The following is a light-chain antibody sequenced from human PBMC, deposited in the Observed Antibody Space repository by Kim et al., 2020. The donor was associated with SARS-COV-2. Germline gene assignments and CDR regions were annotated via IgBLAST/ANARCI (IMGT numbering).Light chain of an antibody. CDR1: SSDVGGYNY. CDR2: DVS. CDR3: SSYTSSSTLEGV. Sequence: ITISCTGTSSDVGGYNYVSWYQQHPGKAPKLMIYDVSNRPSGVSNRFSGSKSGNTASLTISGLQAEDEADYYCSSYTSSSTLEGVFGTGTKVTVL. J-gene: IGLJ1*01. V-gene: IGLV2-14*03.